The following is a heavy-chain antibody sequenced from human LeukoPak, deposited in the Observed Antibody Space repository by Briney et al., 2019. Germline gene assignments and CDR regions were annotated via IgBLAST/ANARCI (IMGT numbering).Heavy chain of an antibody. V-gene: IGHV3-53*01. CDR1: GFTVSSNY. D-gene: IGHD7-27*01. CDR3: ARGRGDWGSYYFDY. CDR2: IYSGGST. Sequence: GGSLRLSCAASGFTVSSNYMSWVRQAPGKGLEWVSVIYSGGSTYYADSVKGRFTISRDNSKNTLYLQMNSLRAEDTAVYYCARGRGDWGSYYFDYWGQGTLVIVSS. J-gene: IGHJ4*02.